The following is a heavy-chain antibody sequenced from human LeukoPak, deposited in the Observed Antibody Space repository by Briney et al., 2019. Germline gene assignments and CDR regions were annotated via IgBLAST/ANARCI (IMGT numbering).Heavy chain of an antibody. CDR3: AKNGNDYGDYGYFDY. D-gene: IGHD4-17*01. Sequence: PGGAMRLACAASGFTFSSYSMNWVRQAPGKGLEWVSSISSSSSYIYYADSVKGRFTISRDNSKNTLYLQSNSLRAEDTAVYYCAKNGNDYGDYGYFDYWGQGTLVTVSS. CDR1: GFTFSSYS. V-gene: IGHV3-21*01. CDR2: ISSSSSYI. J-gene: IGHJ4*02.